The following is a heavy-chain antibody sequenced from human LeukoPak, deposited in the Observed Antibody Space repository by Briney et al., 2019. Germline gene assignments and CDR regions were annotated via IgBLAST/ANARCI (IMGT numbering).Heavy chain of an antibody. CDR3: ARGFPSRRNYDSSGYYSYYFDY. V-gene: IGHV3-21*04. J-gene: IGHJ4*02. Sequence: SGGSLRLSCAASGFTFSSHSMNWVRQAPGKGLEWVSSISSSSNYIYYADSVKGRFTISRDNAKNSLYLQMNSLRAEDTAVYYCARGFPSRRNYDSSGYYSYYFDYWGQGTLVTVSS. CDR2: ISSSSNYI. D-gene: IGHD3-22*01. CDR1: GFTFSSHS.